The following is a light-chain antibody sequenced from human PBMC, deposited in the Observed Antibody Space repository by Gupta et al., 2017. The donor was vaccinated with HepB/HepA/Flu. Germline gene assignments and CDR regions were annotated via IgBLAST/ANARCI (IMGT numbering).Light chain of an antibody. Sequence: SALTQPPSVSGSPGQSVTISCTGTSSDVGAYDRVSWYQQPPGTVPKLMIYDVFNRPSGVADRFSGFKSGNTASLMISGLQAEDEAEYYCASFTTSSTWIFGGGTTRTVL. V-gene: IGLV2-18*02. CDR2: DVF. J-gene: IGLJ2*01. CDR3: ASFTTSSTWI. CDR1: SSDVGAYDR.